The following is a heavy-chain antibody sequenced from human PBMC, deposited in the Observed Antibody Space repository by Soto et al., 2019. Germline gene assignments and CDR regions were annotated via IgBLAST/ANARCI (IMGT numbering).Heavy chain of an antibody. Sequence: QVQLVQSGAEVKKPGASVKVSCKASGYTFTSYDINWVRQATGQGLEWMGWMNPNSGNTGYAQKFPGRVTMTRNTSISTAYMELSSLRAEDTAVYYCARGARNCSGGSCYAGYWGQGTLVTVSS. J-gene: IGHJ4*02. V-gene: IGHV1-8*01. CDR2: MNPNSGNT. CDR1: GYTFTSYD. D-gene: IGHD2-15*01. CDR3: ARGARNCSGGSCYAGY.